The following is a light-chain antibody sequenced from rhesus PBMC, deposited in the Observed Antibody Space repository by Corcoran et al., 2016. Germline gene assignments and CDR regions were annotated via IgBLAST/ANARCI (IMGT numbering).Light chain of an antibody. J-gene: IGKJ3*01. Sequence: DIQMIQSPSSLSASVGDTVTITCWASQSIRSWLDWYQQKPEKAPKLLIFKASSWQSGVPSRFSGSGSETDFTLTISSLLPEDFAPYYCLQDYSAPLTFGPGAKLDI. V-gene: IGKV1-22*01. CDR1: QSIRSW. CDR2: KAS. CDR3: LQDYSAPLT.